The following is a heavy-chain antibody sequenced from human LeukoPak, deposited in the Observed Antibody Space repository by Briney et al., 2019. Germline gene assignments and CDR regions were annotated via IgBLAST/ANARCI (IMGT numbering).Heavy chain of an antibody. CDR2: IYHSGST. D-gene: IGHD3-10*01. Sequence: SETLSLACTVSGYSISSGYYWGWIRQPPGKGLEWIGSIYHSGSTYYNPSLKSRVTISVDTSKNQFPLKLSSVTAADTAVYYCASSLDYYDSSDYWGQGTLVTVSS. CDR1: GYSISSGYY. CDR3: ASSLDYYDSSDY. J-gene: IGHJ4*02. V-gene: IGHV4-38-2*02.